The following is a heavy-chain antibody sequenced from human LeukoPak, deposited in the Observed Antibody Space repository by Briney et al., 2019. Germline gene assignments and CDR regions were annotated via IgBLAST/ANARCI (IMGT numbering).Heavy chain of an antibody. J-gene: IGHJ6*02. V-gene: IGHV1-69*04. CDR1: GGTFSSYA. CDR3: ARGTTSEIFGVVLSYYYYGMDV. Sequence: SVKVSCKASGGTFSSYAISWVRQAPGQGLEWMGRIIPIFGIANYAQKIQGRVTITADKSTSTAYMELSSLRSEDTAVYYCARGTTSEIFGVVLSYYYYGMDVWGQGTTVTVSS. D-gene: IGHD3-3*01. CDR2: IIPIFGIA.